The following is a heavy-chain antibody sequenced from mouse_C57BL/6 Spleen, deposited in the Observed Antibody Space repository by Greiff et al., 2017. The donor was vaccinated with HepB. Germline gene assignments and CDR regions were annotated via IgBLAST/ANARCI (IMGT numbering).Heavy chain of an antibody. D-gene: IGHD2-3*01. Sequence: EVMLVESGGGLVQPGGSLKLSCAASGFTFSDYYMYGVRQTPEKGREGVAYISNGGGSTYYPDTVKGRFTISRDNAKNTLYLQMSRLKSEDTAMYYCARHDGYFDYWGQGTTLTVSS. CDR1: GFTFSDYY. J-gene: IGHJ2*01. CDR2: ISNGGGST. V-gene: IGHV5-12*01. CDR3: ARHDGYFDY.